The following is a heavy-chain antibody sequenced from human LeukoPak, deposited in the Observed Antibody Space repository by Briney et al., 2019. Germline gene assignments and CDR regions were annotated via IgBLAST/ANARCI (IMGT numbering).Heavy chain of an antibody. CDR3: AREARTSLIVVVPAATTDAFDI. Sequence: PSETLSLTCTVSGGSISSSSYYWGWIRQPPGKGLEWIGEINHSGSTNYNPSLKSRVTISVDTSKNQFSLKLSSVTAADTAVYYCAREARTSLIVVVPAATTDAFDIWGQGTMVTVSS. D-gene: IGHD2-2*01. CDR2: INHSGST. J-gene: IGHJ3*02. CDR1: GGSISSSSYY. V-gene: IGHV4-39*07.